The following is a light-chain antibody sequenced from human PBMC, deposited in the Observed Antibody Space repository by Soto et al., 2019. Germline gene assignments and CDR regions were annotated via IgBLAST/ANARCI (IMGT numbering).Light chain of an antibody. Sequence: QSALTQPASVSGSPGQSITISCTGTSSDVGGYNYVSWYQQHPGKAPKLMIYDVSNRPSGVSNRFSGSKSGNTASLTISGLQAEDEADYYCSSYTSCSTLLFVTGTKVTVL. CDR3: SSYTSCSTLL. CDR2: DVS. J-gene: IGLJ1*01. V-gene: IGLV2-14*01. CDR1: SSDVGGYNY.